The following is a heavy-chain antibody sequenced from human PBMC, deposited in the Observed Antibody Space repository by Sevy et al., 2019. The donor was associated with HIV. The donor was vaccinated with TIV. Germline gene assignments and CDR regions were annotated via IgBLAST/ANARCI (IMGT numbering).Heavy chain of an antibody. J-gene: IGHJ6*02. V-gene: IGHV3-48*03. CDR2: ISSSGTTI. CDR1: GFSVSRYE. D-gene: IGHD3-22*01. Sequence: GGSLRLSCAASGFSVSRYEMNWVRQAPGKGLEWFSYISSSGTTIYYADSVKGRFTVSRDNAKNSLYLQMNSLRGEDTSVYYCARDLPGDSRMDVWGQETTVTVSS. CDR3: ARDLPGDSRMDV.